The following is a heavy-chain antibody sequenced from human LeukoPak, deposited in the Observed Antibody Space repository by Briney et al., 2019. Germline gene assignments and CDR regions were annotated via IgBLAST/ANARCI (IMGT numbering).Heavy chain of an antibody. J-gene: IGHJ6*04. CDR3: AELGITMIGGV. V-gene: IGHV3-48*03. CDR1: GFTFSSYE. Sequence: GGSLRLSCAASGFTFSSYEMNWVRQASGKGLEWVSYISGSGSTIYYADSVKGRFTISRDNAKNSLYLQMNSLRAEDTAVYYCAELGITMIGGVWGKGTTVTVSS. D-gene: IGHD3-10*02. CDR2: ISGSGSTI.